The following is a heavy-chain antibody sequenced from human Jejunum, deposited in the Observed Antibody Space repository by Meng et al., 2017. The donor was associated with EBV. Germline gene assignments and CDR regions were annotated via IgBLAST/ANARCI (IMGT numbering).Heavy chain of an antibody. V-gene: IGHV2-5*02. D-gene: IGHD1-26*01. CDR1: GFSLTTNGVG. CDR2: IYWDDSR. J-gene: IGHJ4*02. Sequence: QIPLKASGPTLVKPTPTLTLTCTFSGFSLTTNGVGVGWIRQPPGKALEWLAVIYWDDSRLYSPSLNSRLTITKDTSKSQVVLTMTDMDPVDTATYYCAHKGSGSYPLDYWGQGTLVTVSS. CDR3: AHKGSGSYPLDY.